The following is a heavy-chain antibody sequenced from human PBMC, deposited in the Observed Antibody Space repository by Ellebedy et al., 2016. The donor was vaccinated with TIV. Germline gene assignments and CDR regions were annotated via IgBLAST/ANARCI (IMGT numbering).Heavy chain of an antibody. CDR3: AREGPLLTHDY. V-gene: IGHV4-59*01. J-gene: IGHJ4*02. CDR1: GGSIRSYY. CDR2: IYYSGST. Sequence: MPSETLSLTCTVSGGSIRSYYWSWIRQPPGKGLEWIGYIYYSGSTNYNPSLKSRVTISVDTSKNQFSLKLSSVTAADTAVYYCAREGPLLTHDYWGQGTLVTVSS. D-gene: IGHD4/OR15-4a*01.